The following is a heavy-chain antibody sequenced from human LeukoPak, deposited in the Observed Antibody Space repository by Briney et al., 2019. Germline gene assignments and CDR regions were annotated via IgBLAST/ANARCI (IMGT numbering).Heavy chain of an antibody. CDR2: IRYDGSNK. J-gene: IGHJ6*02. Sequence: PGGSLRLSCAASRFTLSNYWMSWVRQAPGKGLEWVAFIRYDGSNKYYADSVKGRFTISRDNSKNTLYLQMNSLRAEDTAVYYCAKALVQKFFYYYYGMDVWGQGTTVTVSS. CDR3: AKALVQKFFYYYYGMDV. D-gene: IGHD2-2*01. V-gene: IGHV3-30*02. CDR1: RFTLSNYW.